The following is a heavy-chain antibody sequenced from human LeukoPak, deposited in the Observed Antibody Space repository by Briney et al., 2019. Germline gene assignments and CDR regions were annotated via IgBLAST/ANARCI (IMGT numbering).Heavy chain of an antibody. V-gene: IGHV4-59*01. CDR2: IYYSGST. CDR3: ARVEYLSYAFDI. CDR1: GGSISSYY. Sequence: PSETLSLTCTVSGGSISSYYWSWIRQPPGKGLEWIGYIYYSGSTNYSPSLKSRLTISVDTSKNQFSLKLSSVTAADTAVYYCARVEYLSYAFDIWGQGTMVTVSS. D-gene: IGHD2/OR15-2a*01. J-gene: IGHJ3*02.